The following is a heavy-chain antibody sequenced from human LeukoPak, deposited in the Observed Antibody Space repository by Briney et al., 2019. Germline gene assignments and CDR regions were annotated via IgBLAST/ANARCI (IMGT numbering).Heavy chain of an antibody. CDR1: GFAFDDYA. Sequence: QAGRSLRLSCAASGFAFDDYAMHWVRQAPGKGLEWVSGISWNSGSIGYADSVKGRFTISRDNAKNTLYLQMNSLRAEDMALYYCAKGGYCSSTSCYLDYWGQGTLVTVSS. CDR2: ISWNSGSI. V-gene: IGHV3-9*03. D-gene: IGHD2-2*01. J-gene: IGHJ4*02. CDR3: AKGGYCSSTSCYLDY.